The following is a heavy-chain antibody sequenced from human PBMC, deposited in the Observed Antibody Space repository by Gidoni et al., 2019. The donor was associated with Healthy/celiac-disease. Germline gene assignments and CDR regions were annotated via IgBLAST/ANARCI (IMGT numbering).Heavy chain of an antibody. CDR3: ARDRGSDYDFWSGYPNYFDY. Sequence: EVQLVESGGGLVQPGGSLRLSCAASGFTFSSYWMSWVRQAPGKGLEWVANIKQDGSEKYYVDSVKGRFTISRENAKNSLYLKMNSLRAEDTAVYYCARDRGSDYDFWSGYPNYFDYWGQGTLVTVSS. J-gene: IGHJ4*02. CDR2: IKQDGSEK. V-gene: IGHV3-7*04. D-gene: IGHD3-3*01. CDR1: GFTFSSYW.